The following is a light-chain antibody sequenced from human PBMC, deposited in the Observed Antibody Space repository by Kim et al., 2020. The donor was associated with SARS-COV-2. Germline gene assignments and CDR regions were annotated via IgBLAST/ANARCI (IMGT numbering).Light chain of an antibody. J-gene: IGKJ1*01. CDR2: GAS. CDR3: QQYNSWPRT. V-gene: IGKV3-15*01. Sequence: EIVMTQSPATLSVSPGERATLSCRASQSLTINLAWYLHKPGQAPRLLIYGASTRATGIPARFNGIGSGTEFTLTISSLQSEDFAVYYCQQYNSWPRTFGQGTKVDIK. CDR1: QSLTIN.